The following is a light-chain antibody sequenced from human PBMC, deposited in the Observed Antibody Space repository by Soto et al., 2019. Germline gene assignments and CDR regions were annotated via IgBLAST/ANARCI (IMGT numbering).Light chain of an antibody. V-gene: IGKV1-9*01. J-gene: IGKJ4*01. CDR1: QGISDY. CDR3: QQFNAYPLT. Sequence: DIQLTQSPSFLSASEGDRVTISCRASQGISDYLAWYQQKPGKAPKLLLYGASTLQSGVPSRFSGSASGTEFTLTISSLQPEDFATYFCQQFNAYPLTFGGGTKLEIK. CDR2: GAS.